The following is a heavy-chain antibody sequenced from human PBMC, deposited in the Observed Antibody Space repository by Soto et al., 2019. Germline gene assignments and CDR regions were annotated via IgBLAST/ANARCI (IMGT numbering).Heavy chain of an antibody. CDR3: EKDYVDCYWYFDL. D-gene: IGHD4-17*01. V-gene: IGHV3-23*01. CDR2: ISGSGGST. Sequence: EVQLLESGGGLVQPGGSLRLSCAASGFTFSSYAMSWVRQAPGKGLEWVSAISGSGGSTYYADSVKGRFTISRDNSKNTLYLQMNSLRAEDTAVYYCEKDYVDCYWYFDLWGRGTLVSVSS. J-gene: IGHJ2*01. CDR1: GFTFSSYA.